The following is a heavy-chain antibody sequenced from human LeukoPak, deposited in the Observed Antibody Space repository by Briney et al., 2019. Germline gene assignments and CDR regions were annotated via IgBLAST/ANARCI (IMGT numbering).Heavy chain of an antibody. Sequence: QAGGSLRLSCAASGFTFSSYAMSWVRQAPGKGLEWVSAISGSGGSTYYADSVKGRFTISRDNSKNTLYLQMNSLRAEDTAVYYCAKHGIMITFGGVIHAFDIWGQGTMVTVPS. V-gene: IGHV3-23*01. CDR3: AKHGIMITFGGVIHAFDI. D-gene: IGHD3-16*02. CDR2: ISGSGGST. J-gene: IGHJ3*02. CDR1: GFTFSSYA.